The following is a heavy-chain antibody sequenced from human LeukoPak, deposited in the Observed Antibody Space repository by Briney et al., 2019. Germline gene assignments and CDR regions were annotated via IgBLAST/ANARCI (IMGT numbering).Heavy chain of an antibody. V-gene: IGHV3-66*01. J-gene: IGHJ1*01. CDR1: GFTVSSKY. CDR3: AMYSSAWYAVY. CDR2: IHPGGTI. D-gene: IGHD6-19*01. Sequence: GSLRLSCAASGFTVSSKYMGWVCQAPGKGLEWVSVIHPGGTIYYADSVKGTFTISRDNSKNTLYLEMNTLRVEDTAVYYCAMYSSAWYAVYWGEGTVDTVSS.